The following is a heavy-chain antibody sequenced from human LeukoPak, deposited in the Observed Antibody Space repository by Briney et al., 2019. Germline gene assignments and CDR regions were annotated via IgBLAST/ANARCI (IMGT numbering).Heavy chain of an antibody. CDR3: AREKAIFGVVPGFDP. V-gene: IGHV4-61*01. Sequence: SETLSLTCTVSGGSVSSGSYYWSWIRQPPGKGLEWIGYIYYSGSTNYNPSLKSRVTISVDTSKNQLSLKLSSVTAADTAVYYCAREKAIFGVVPGFDPWGQGTLVTVSS. CDR2: IYYSGST. D-gene: IGHD3-3*01. J-gene: IGHJ5*02. CDR1: GGSVSSGSYY.